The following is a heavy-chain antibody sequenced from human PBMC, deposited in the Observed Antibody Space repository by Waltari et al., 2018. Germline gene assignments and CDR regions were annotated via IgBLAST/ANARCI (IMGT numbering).Heavy chain of an antibody. CDR1: GYTLTELS. D-gene: IGHD3-22*01. Sequence: QVQLVQSGAEVKKPGASVKVSCKVSGYTLTELSMHWVRQAPGKGLEWLGGLDPEEGETIYAQKFQGRVTMTEDTSTDTAYMELSSLRSEDTAVYYCAIWPTYYYDSSGYPDAFDIWGQGTMVTVSS. CDR3: AIWPTYYYDSSGYPDAFDI. V-gene: IGHV1-24*01. J-gene: IGHJ3*02. CDR2: LDPEEGET.